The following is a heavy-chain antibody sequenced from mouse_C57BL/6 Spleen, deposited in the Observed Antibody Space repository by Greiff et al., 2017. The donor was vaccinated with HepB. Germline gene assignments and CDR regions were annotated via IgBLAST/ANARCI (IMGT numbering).Heavy chain of an antibody. V-gene: IGHV2-3*01. J-gene: IGHJ1*03. CDR1: GFSLTSYG. CDR2: IWGDGST. CDR3: AKGCYYGSYNWYLDD. D-gene: IGHD2-1*01. Sequence: QVQLQQSGPGLVAPSQSLSITCTVSGFSLTSYGVSWVRQPPGKGLEWLGVIWGDGSTNYHSALISRLSISKDNSKSQVFLKLNSLLTDDTATYYCAKGCYYGSYNWYLDDWGTGTTVTVSS.